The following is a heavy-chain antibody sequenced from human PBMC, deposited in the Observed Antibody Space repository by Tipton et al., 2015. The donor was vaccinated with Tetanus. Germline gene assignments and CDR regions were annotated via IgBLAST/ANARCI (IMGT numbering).Heavy chain of an antibody. V-gene: IGHV4-4*07. CDR1: GDSITSNY. CDR2: IYINGRN. Sequence: TLSLTCTVSGDSITSNYWSWIRQPAGKGPEWIERIYINGRNNYNPSLKSRVTMSIDTSKNQFSLNLRSVTAADTAVYYCARDRGFTTYNYFDPWGQGTLVTVSS. D-gene: IGHD3-22*01. J-gene: IGHJ5*02. CDR3: ARDRGFTTYNYFDP.